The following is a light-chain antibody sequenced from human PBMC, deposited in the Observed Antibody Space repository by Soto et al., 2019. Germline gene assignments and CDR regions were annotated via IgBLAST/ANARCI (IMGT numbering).Light chain of an antibody. CDR3: SSYTSSXVV. V-gene: IGLV2-14*01. Sequence: QSVLTQPASVSGSPGQSITISCTGTSSDVGGYNYVSWYQQHPGKAPKLMIYDVSNRPSGVSNRFSGSKSGNXASLTISGXXAEDEADYYCSSYTSSXVVFGGG. CDR2: DVS. CDR1: SSDVGGYNY. J-gene: IGLJ2*01.